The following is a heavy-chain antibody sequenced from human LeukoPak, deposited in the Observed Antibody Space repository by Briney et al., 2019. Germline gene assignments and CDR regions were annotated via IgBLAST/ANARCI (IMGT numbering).Heavy chain of an antibody. J-gene: IGHJ3*02. CDR3: AGPPLGYYGSGINWAYAFDI. V-gene: IGHV3-48*02. CDR1: GFTFSSYS. Sequence: GGSLRLSCAASGFTFSSYSMNWVRQAPGKGLEWVSYISSSSSTIYYADSVEGRFTISRDNAKNSLYLQMNSLRDEDTAVYYCAGPPLGYYGSGINWAYAFDIWGQGTMVTVSS. D-gene: IGHD3-10*01. CDR2: ISSSSSTI.